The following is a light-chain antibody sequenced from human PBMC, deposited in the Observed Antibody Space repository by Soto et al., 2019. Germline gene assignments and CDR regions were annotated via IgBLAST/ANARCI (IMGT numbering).Light chain of an antibody. CDR1: SSDVGFYNF. Sequence: QSALTQPPSASGSPGQSLTISCTGTSSDVGFYNFVSWYQQRPGKAPKLVIYEVTKRPSGVPDRSSGSKSGSTASLTVSGLQADDEADYYCASYAGTKLFVFGSGTKVT. CDR3: ASYAGTKLFV. V-gene: IGLV2-8*01. CDR2: EVT. J-gene: IGLJ1*01.